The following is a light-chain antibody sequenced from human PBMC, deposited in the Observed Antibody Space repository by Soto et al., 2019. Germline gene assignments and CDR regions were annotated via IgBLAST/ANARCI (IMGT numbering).Light chain of an antibody. Sequence: QSALTQPASVSGSPGQSITISCTGTSSDVGGHNSVSWYQQHPGKAPKLMIFDVSNRPSGVSNRFSGSKAGNTVSLAISGLQAEDEADYYCRSVGNSYTGSNPVYVFGTGTKMTVL. V-gene: IGLV2-14*03. CDR2: DVS. CDR3: RSVGNSYTGSNPVYV. J-gene: IGLJ1*01. CDR1: SSDVGGHNS.